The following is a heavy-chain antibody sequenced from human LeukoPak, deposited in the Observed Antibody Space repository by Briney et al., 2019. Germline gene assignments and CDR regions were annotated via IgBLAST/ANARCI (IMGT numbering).Heavy chain of an antibody. CDR1: GYTFTSYG. CDR3: ARESSGLDY. V-gene: IGHV1-18*01. Sequence: ASVKVSCKASGYTFTSYGIRWVRQAPAQGLEWMGWISAYSGNTNYGQKLQGRVTMTTDTSTSTAYMELRSLRSDDTAVYFCARESSGLDYWGQGTLVTVSS. CDR2: ISAYSGNT. D-gene: IGHD3-22*01. J-gene: IGHJ4*02.